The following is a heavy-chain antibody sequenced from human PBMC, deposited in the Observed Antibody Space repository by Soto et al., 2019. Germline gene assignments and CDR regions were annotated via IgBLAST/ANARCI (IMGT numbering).Heavy chain of an antibody. CDR2: ISAYNGNT. Sequence: VASVKVSCKASGYTFTSYGISLVRQAPGQGLEWMGWISAYNGNTNYAQKLQGRVTMTTDTSTSTAYMELRSLRSDDTAVYYCARGKYSSSWPDFDYWGQGTLVTVSS. V-gene: IGHV1-18*01. CDR1: GYTFTSYG. J-gene: IGHJ4*02. D-gene: IGHD6-13*01. CDR3: ARGKYSSSWPDFDY.